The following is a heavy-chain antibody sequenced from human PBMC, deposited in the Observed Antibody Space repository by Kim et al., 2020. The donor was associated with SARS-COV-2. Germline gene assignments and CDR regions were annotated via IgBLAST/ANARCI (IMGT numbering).Heavy chain of an antibody. V-gene: IGHV3-11*04. J-gene: IGHJ4*02. CDR3: ARDEGGRRDGYNMGVAFDY. D-gene: IGHD5-12*01. CDR1: GFTFSDYY. CDR2: ISSSGSTI. Sequence: GGSLRLSCAASGFTFSDYYMSWIRQAPGKGLEWVSYISSSGSTIYYADSVTGRFTISRDNAKNSLYLQMNSLRAEDTAVYYCARDEGGRRDGYNMGVAFDYCGQGTLVTVSS.